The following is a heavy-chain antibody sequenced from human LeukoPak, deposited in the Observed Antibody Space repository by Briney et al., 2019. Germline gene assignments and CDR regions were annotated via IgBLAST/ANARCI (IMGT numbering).Heavy chain of an antibody. V-gene: IGHV4-39*01. CDR3: ARGIAAAGFDY. J-gene: IGHJ4*02. D-gene: IGHD6-13*01. Sequence: SETLSLTCTVSGGSISSSSYYWGWIRQPPGKGLEWIGSIYYSGSTYYNPSLKSRVTISVDTSKNQFSLKLSSVTAADTAVYYCARGIAAAGFDYWGQGTLVTVSS. CDR2: IYYSGST. CDR1: GGSISSSSYY.